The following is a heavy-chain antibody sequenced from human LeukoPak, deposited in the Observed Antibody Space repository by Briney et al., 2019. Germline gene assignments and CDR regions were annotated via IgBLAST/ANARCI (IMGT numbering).Heavy chain of an antibody. J-gene: IGHJ4*02. CDR3: ARGQYDFWSGTYRARFDY. Sequence: SETLSLTCAVYGGSFSGYYWSWIRQPPGKGLEWIGEINHSGSTNYNPSLKSRVTISVDTSKNQFSLKLSSVTAADTAVYYCARGQYDFWSGTYRARFDYWGQGTLVTVSS. D-gene: IGHD3-3*01. CDR1: GGSFSGYY. V-gene: IGHV4-34*01. CDR2: INHSGST.